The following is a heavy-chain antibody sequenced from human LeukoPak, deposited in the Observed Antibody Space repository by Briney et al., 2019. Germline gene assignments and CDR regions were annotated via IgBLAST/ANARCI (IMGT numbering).Heavy chain of an antibody. V-gene: IGHV3-7*01. CDR3: ATLDTAMVTNFGY. Sequence: GGSLRLSCAASGLTFRRDWMSWVRQAPGKGLEWVAMIKQDGSDKYYMDSVKGRFTISSDSTKNSLYLQMNSLRAEDTAVYYCATLDTAMVTNFGYWGQGTLVTVSS. J-gene: IGHJ4*02. CDR2: IKQDGSDK. D-gene: IGHD5-18*01. CDR1: GLTFRRDW.